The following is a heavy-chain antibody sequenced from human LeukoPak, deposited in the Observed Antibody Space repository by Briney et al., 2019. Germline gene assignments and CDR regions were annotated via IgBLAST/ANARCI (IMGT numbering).Heavy chain of an antibody. J-gene: IGHJ4*02. CDR1: GFTFSSYG. Sequence: GGSLRLSCAASGFTFSSYGMHWVRQAPGKGLEWVAVISYDGSNKYYADSVKGRFTISRVNSKNTLYLQMNSLRAEDTAVYYCARGLMITFGGVIVIQGSIFDYWGQGTLVTVSS. CDR3: ARGLMITFGGVIVIQGSIFDY. CDR2: ISYDGSNK. V-gene: IGHV3-30*03. D-gene: IGHD3-16*02.